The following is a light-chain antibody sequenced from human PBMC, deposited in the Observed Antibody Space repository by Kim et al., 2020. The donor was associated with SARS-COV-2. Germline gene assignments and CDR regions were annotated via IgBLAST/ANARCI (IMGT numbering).Light chain of an antibody. CDR3: QQRSNWPLT. J-gene: IGKJ4*01. V-gene: IGKV3-11*01. CDR2: DAS. Sequence: LSPEERGTLSCRASQSVSSYLAWYQQKPGQAPRLLIYDASNRATGIPARFSGSGSGTDFTLTISSLEPEDFAVYYCQQRSNWPLTFGGGTKVDIK. CDR1: QSVSSY.